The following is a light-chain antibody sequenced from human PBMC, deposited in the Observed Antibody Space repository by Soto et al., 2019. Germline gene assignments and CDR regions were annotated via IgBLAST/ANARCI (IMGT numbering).Light chain of an antibody. CDR3: CSYVGNSLWL. CDR2: SNN. V-gene: IGLV1-44*01. CDR1: SSNIGSHT. Sequence: QSVLTQPPSASGTPGQRITISCSGSSSNIGSHTVNWHQQVPGTAPKLLIYSNNERPSGVPDRFSGSKSGTSASLAISGLQSGDEADYYCCSYVGNSLWLFGGGTK. J-gene: IGLJ3*02.